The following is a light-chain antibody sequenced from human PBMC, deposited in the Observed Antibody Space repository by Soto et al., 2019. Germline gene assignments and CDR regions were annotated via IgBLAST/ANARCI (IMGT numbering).Light chain of an antibody. CDR1: SSNIGNNY. CDR2: DND. CDR3: ATWDRSLSVGV. Sequence: QSVLTQPPSVSAAPGQKVTISCSGSSSNIGNNYVFWYQQPPGTAHKLLIYDNDKRPSGIPDRFTGSKSGTSATLGITGLQTGDEADYYCATWDRSLSVGVFGGGTKLTVL. J-gene: IGLJ2*01. V-gene: IGLV1-51*01.